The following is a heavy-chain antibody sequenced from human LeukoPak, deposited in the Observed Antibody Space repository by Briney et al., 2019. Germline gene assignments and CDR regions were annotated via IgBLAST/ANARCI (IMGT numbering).Heavy chain of an antibody. CDR3: ARDHNWGPDY. J-gene: IGHJ4*02. V-gene: IGHV4-59*01. CDR2: IYYSGGT. D-gene: IGHD7-27*01. Sequence: SETLSLTCTVSGGSISSYYWSWIRQPPGKGLEWIGYIYYSGGTNYNPSLKSRVTISVDTSKNQFSLKLSSVTAADTAVYYCARDHNWGPDYWGQGTLVLVSS. CDR1: GGSISSYY.